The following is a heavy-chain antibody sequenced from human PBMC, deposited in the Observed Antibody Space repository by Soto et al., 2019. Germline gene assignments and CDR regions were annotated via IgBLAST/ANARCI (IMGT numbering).Heavy chain of an antibody. CDR2: ISYDGSNK. Sequence: GGSLRLSCAASGFTFSSYGMHWVRQAPGKGLEWVAVISYDGSNKYYADSVKGRFTISRDNSKNTLYLQMNSLRAEDTAVYYCAKDLDYDFWSGYYGTDYYYYGMDVWGQGTTVTVSS. V-gene: IGHV3-30*18. CDR3: AKDLDYDFWSGYYGTDYYYYGMDV. CDR1: GFTFSSYG. J-gene: IGHJ6*02. D-gene: IGHD3-3*01.